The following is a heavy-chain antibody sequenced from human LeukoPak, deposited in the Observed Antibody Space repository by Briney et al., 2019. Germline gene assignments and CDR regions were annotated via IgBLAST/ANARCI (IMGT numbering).Heavy chain of an antibody. CDR3: ARVPYGAVDY. D-gene: IGHD4-17*01. V-gene: IGHV4-34*01. J-gene: IGHJ4*02. Sequence: SETLSLTCTVSGGSISSYYWSWIRQPPGKGLEWIGEINHSGSTNYNPSLKSRVTISVDTSKNQFSLKLSSVTAADTAVYYCARVPYGAVDYWGQGTLVTVSS. CDR1: GGSISSYY. CDR2: INHSGST.